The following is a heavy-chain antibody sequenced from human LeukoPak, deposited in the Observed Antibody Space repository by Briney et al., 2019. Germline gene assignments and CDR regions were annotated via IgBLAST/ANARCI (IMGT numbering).Heavy chain of an antibody. CDR3: VRYTSKGQPPMIRVAFPDH. V-gene: IGHV4-39*07. D-gene: IGHD3-22*01. CDR2: GFHIGMT. Sequence: SETLSLTCTVSGGSISSSSYYWGWIRQPLGKGLQWIGSGFHIGMTYYNPSLKSRVTISLDTSRNEVSLKLNSMTAADTAVYFCVRYTSKGQPPMIRVAFPDHWGRGTLVTVSS. CDR1: GGSISSSSYY. J-gene: IGHJ4*01.